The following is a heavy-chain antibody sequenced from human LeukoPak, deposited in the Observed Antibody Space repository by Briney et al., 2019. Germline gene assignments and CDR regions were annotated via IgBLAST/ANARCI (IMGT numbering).Heavy chain of an antibody. V-gene: IGHV4-59*01. J-gene: IGHJ4*02. D-gene: IGHD5-24*01. Sequence: SETLSLTCTVSGGSISSYYWSWIRQPPGKGLEWIGYYYKSGITNSIPSLESRVTISVDTPKNQLSLRLSSVTSADTAVYYCARGRDGYNHPFDYWGQGTLVTVSS. CDR1: GGSISSYY. CDR2: YYKSGIT. CDR3: ARGRDGYNHPFDY.